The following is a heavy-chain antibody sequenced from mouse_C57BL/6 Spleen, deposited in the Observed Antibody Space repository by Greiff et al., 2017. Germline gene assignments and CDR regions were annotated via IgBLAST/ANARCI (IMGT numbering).Heavy chain of an antibody. V-gene: IGHV5-9-1*02. D-gene: IGHD2-4*01. CDR1: GFTFSSYA. CDR2: ISSGGDYI. J-gene: IGHJ3*01. Sequence: EVKVEESGEGLVKPGGSLKLSCAASGFTFSSYAMSWVRQTPEKRLEWVAYISSGGDYIYYADTVKGRFTISRDNARNTLYLQMSSLKSEDTAMYYCTRGYDYDEEDSWFAYWGQGTLVTVSA. CDR3: TRGYDYDEEDSWFAY.